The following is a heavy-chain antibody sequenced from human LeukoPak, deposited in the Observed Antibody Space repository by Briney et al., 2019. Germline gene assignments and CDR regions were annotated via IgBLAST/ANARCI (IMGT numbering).Heavy chain of an antibody. J-gene: IGHJ4*02. V-gene: IGHV1-8*03. CDR1: GYTFTSYD. D-gene: IGHD6-13*01. CDR2: MNPNSGNT. CDR3: ARDLRTGSRNWAAFDY. Sequence: ASVKVSCKASGYTFTSYDINWVRQATGQGLEWVGWMNPNSGNTGYAQKFQGRVTITRNTAISTAYMELSSLRSEDTAVYYCARDLRTGSRNWAAFDYWGQGTLVTVSS.